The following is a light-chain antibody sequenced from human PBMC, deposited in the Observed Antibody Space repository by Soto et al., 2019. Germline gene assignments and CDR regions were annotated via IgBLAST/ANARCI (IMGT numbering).Light chain of an antibody. CDR1: QSIRSY. J-gene: IGKJ5*01. Sequence: DIQMTQSQSSLSASLGDRVTIPCRASQSIRSYLNWYQQKQGKPPKLLIYAASSLQSGVPSRFSGSGSGTDFTLTISSLQPEDFATYYCQQSYSTPQVTFGQGTRLEIK. V-gene: IGKV1-39*01. CDR3: QQSYSTPQVT. CDR2: AAS.